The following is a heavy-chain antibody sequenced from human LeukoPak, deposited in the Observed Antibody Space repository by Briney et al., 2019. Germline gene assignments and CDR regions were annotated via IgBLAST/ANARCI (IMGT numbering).Heavy chain of an antibody. V-gene: IGHV4-34*01. CDR1: GGSFSGYY. Sequence: SETLSLTCAAYGGSFSGYYWSWIRQPPGKGLEWIGEINHSGSTNYNPSLKSRVTISVDTSKNQFSLKLSSVTAADTAVYYCASRSLGGYKNYWGQGTLVTVSS. J-gene: IGHJ4*02. CDR3: ASRSLGGYKNY. D-gene: IGHD5-24*01. CDR2: INHSGST.